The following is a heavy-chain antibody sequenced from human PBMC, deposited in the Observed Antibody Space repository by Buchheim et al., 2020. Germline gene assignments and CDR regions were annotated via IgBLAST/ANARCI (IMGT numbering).Heavy chain of an antibody. CDR3: VSYIVVVPAAISRYYYGMDV. Sequence: EVQLVESGGGLVQPGGSLRLSCAASGFTFSNSDMNWVHQAPGKGLEGVSGVSWNGSRTHYADSVKGQFIISRDNSRNTLYLQTNSLRAEDTAVYYCVSYIVVVPAAISRYYYGMDVWGQGTT. J-gene: IGHJ6*02. V-gene: IGHV3-35*02. CDR2: VSWNGSRT. CDR1: GFTFSNSD. D-gene: IGHD2-2*01.